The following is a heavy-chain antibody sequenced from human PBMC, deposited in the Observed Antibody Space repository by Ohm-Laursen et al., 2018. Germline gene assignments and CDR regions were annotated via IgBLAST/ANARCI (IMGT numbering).Heavy chain of an antibody. J-gene: IGHJ4*02. CDR2: ISGSGGSS. CDR1: GFTFSSYA. CDR3: AKGLPIAVAANRYFDY. D-gene: IGHD6-19*01. Sequence: SLRLSCAASGFTFSSYAMSWVRQAPGKGLEWVSGISGSGGSSYYAGSVKGRFTISRDNSKNTLYLQMNSLRAEDTAVYYCAKGLPIAVAANRYFDYWGQGTVVTVSS. V-gene: IGHV3-23*01.